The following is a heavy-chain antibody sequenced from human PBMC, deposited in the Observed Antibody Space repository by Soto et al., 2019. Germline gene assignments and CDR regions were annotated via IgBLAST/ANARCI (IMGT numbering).Heavy chain of an antibody. CDR2: ISSSSSTI. Sequence: GGSLRLSCAASGFTFSGYSMNWVRQAPGKGLEWVSYISSSSSTIYYADSVKGRFTISRDNAKNSLYLQMNSLRDEDTAVYYCARTDYGSGSYLPLYWGQGTLVTVSS. CDR1: GFTFSGYS. J-gene: IGHJ4*02. D-gene: IGHD3-10*01. CDR3: ARTDYGSGSYLPLY. V-gene: IGHV3-48*02.